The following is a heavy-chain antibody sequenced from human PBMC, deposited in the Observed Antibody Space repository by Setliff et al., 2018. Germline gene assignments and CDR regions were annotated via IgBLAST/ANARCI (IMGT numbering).Heavy chain of an antibody. CDR2: IYHENT. J-gene: IGHJ4*02. V-gene: IGHV4-4*02. D-gene: IGHD5-12*01. Sequence: PSETLSLTCAVFGASISSNNWWSWVRQPPGMQLEWIGEIYHENTNYSPSLRSRLTISVDTSKNQFSLKLRSVTAADTAVYYCARGGTFRYFDSWGQGAPVTVSS. CDR1: GASISSNNW. CDR3: ARGGTFRYFDS.